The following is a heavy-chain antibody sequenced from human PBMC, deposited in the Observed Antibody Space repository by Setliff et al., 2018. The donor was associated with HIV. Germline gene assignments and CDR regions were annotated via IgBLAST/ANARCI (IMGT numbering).Heavy chain of an antibody. V-gene: IGHV3-23*01. Sequence: GGSLRLSCAASGFTFSSYAMSWVRQAPGKGLEWVSGISGSGGSTKYADSVKGRFTMSRDNAKNTLYLQMNSLRAEDTALYFCTRDRGRPDSFDIWGQGTMVTVSS. D-gene: IGHD1-26*01. CDR1: GFTFSSYA. J-gene: IGHJ3*02. CDR3: TRDRGRPDSFDI. CDR2: ISGSGGST.